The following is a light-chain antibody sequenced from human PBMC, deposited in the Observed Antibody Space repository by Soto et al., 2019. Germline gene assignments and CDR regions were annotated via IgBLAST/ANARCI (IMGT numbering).Light chain of an antibody. CDR1: QIISTY. Sequence: EIQMTQSPSSLSASVGDRVTITCRASQIISTYLNWYQQRAGLAPRLLIYAASSLQSGVPPRFSGSGSGTDFTLTISSLQPEDFATYFCQQTYSAPPTFGQGTKVAIK. V-gene: IGKV1-39*01. J-gene: IGKJ1*01. CDR3: QQTYSAPPT. CDR2: AAS.